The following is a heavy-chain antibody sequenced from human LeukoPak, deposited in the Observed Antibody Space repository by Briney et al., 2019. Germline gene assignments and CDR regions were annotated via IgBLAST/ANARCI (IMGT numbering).Heavy chain of an antibody. D-gene: IGHD3-9*01. CDR3: AKVRYDTLTGYYFGAFDI. CDR1: GFTFSSYA. Sequence: GSLRLSCAASGFTFSSYAMSWVRQAPGKGLEWVSAISGSGGSTYYADSVKGRFTISRDNSKNTLYLQMNSLRAEDTAVYYCAKVRYDTLTGYYFGAFDIWGQGTMVTVSS. J-gene: IGHJ3*02. V-gene: IGHV3-23*01. CDR2: ISGSGGST.